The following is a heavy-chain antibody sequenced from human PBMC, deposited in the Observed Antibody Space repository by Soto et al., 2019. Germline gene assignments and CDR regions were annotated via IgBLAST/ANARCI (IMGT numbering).Heavy chain of an antibody. CDR2: ISGNGGYT. Sequence: EVQLLESGGGWVQPGGSLRLSCAASGFTFSNYAMSWVRQAPGKGLEWVSAISGNGGYTYYPDSVKGRFTISRDNSKNTLYLQMXXLRAEETAVYYCAKAYXTXXYHYERAFDYWGQGKLVSVSS. D-gene: IGHD3-22*01. CDR1: GFTFSNYA. V-gene: IGHV3-23*01. CDR3: AKAYXTXXYHYERAFDY. J-gene: IGHJ4*02.